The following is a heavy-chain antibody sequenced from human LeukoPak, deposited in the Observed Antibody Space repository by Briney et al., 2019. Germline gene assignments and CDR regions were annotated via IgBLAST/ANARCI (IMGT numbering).Heavy chain of an antibody. CDR3: VRGQILADY. CDR2: INHSGST. CDR1: GGSFSGYY. V-gene: IGHV4-34*01. Sequence: SETLSLTCAVYGGSFSGYYWSWIRQPPGKGLEWIGEINHSGSTNYNPSLKSRVTISVDTSKNQFSLKLSSVTAADTAVYYCVRGQILADYWGQGALVTVSS. J-gene: IGHJ4*02. D-gene: IGHD2/OR15-2a*01.